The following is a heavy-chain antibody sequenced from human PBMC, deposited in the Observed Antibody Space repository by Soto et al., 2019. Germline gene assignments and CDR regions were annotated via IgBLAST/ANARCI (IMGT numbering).Heavy chain of an antibody. V-gene: IGHV4-31*03. CDR3: ARDKDDILTGYYNVNYYYMDV. CDR2: IYYSGST. J-gene: IGHJ6*03. Sequence: SETLSLTCTVSGGSISSGGYYWSWIRQHPGKGLEWIGYIYYSGSTYYNPSLKSRVTISVDTSKNQFSLKLSSVTAADTAVYYCARDKDDILTGYYNVNYYYMDVWGKGTTVTVSS. CDR1: GGSISSGGYY. D-gene: IGHD3-9*01.